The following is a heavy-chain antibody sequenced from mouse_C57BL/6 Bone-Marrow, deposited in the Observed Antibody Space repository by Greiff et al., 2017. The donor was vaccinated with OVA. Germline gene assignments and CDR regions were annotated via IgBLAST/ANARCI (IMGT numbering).Heavy chain of an antibody. CDR2: ISSGGDYI. D-gene: IGHD2-2*01. V-gene: IGHV5-9-1*02. Sequence: EVQLMESGEGLVKPGGSLKLSCAASGFTFSSYAMSWVRQTPEKRLEWVAYISSGGDYIYYADTVKGRFTISRDNARNTLYLQMSSLKSEDTAMYYCTSDRWLPPMDYWGQGTSVTVSA. CDR3: TSDRWLPPMDY. CDR1: GFTFSSYA. J-gene: IGHJ4*01.